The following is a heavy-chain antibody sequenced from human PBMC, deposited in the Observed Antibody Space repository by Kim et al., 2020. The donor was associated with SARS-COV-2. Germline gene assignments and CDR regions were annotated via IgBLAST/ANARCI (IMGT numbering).Heavy chain of an antibody. Sequence: ASVKVSCKASGYTFTSYYMHWVRQAPGQGLEWMGIINPSGGSTSSAQKFQGRVTMTRDTSTSTVYMELSSLRSEDTAVYYCARESTMIVVVMAMDYWGQGTLVTVSS. CDR3: ARESTMIVVVMAMDY. J-gene: IGHJ4*02. D-gene: IGHD3-22*01. CDR1: GYTFTSYY. CDR2: INPSGGST. V-gene: IGHV1-46*01.